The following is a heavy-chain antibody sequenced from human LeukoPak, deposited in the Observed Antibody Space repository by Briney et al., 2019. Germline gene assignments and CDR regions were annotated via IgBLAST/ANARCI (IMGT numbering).Heavy chain of an antibody. V-gene: IGHV4-61*02. CDR3: AIRVSGRAFDI. D-gene: IGHD3-16*01. J-gene: IGHJ3*02. CDR2: IYTSGST. CDR1: GGSISSGSYY. Sequence: PSETLSLTCTVSGGSISSGSYYWSWIRQPAGKGLEWIGRIYTSGSTNYNPSLKSRVTISVDTSKNQFSLKLSSVTAADTAVYYCAIRVSGRAFDIWGQGTMVTVSS.